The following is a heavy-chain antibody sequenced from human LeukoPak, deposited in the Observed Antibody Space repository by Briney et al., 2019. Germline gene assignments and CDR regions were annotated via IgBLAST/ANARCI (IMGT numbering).Heavy chain of an antibody. D-gene: IGHD4-17*01. J-gene: IGHJ4*02. CDR1: GFTFSSYW. CDR3: ARDSTDYGDYGY. CDR2: IDSDGSST. V-gene: IGHV3-74*01. Sequence: GGSLRLSCAASGFTFSSYWMHWVRQAPGKGLVWVSRIDSDGSSTNYADSVKGRFTISRDNAKNTLYLQMNSLRAEDTAVYYCARDSTDYGDYGYRGQGTLVTVSS.